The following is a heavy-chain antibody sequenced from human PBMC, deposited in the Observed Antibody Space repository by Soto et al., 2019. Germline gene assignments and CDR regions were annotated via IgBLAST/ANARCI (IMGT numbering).Heavy chain of an antibody. Sequence: SETLSLTCTVSGGSSSSGDYYWSWIRQPPGKGLEWIGYIYYSGSTYYNPSLKSRVTISVDTSKNQFSLKLSSVTAADTAVYYCATYATYYYDSRSDYWGQGTLVTVSS. CDR2: IYYSGST. V-gene: IGHV4-30-4*01. D-gene: IGHD3-22*01. CDR3: ATYATYYYDSRSDY. CDR1: GGSSSSGDYY. J-gene: IGHJ4*02.